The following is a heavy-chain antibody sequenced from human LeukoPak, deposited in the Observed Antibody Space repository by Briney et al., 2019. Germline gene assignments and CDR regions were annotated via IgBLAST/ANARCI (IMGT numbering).Heavy chain of an antibody. V-gene: IGHV4-59*08. D-gene: IGHD4-23*01. CDR1: GGSISSYY. Sequence: SETLSLTCTVSGGSISSYYWSWIRQPPGKGLEWIGYFYYSGSTNYNPSLKSRVTISGDTSKNQFSLKLSSVTAADTAVYYCARQDYGGNSGAFDIWGQGTMVTVSS. CDR3: ARQDYGGNSGAFDI. CDR2: FYYSGST. J-gene: IGHJ3*02.